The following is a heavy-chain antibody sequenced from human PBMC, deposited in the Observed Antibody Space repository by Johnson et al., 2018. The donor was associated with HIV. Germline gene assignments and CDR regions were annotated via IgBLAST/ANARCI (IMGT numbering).Heavy chain of an antibody. J-gene: IGHJ3*02. V-gene: IGHV3-9*01. CDR3: AKSNLPQYYYDSSGYLAFDI. Sequence: DVQVVESGGGVVQPGTSLRLSCAASGFTFDDYAMHWVRQAPGKGLEWVSGISWNSGSIGYADSVKGRFTISRDNAKNSLYLQMNSLRAEDTALYYCAKSNLPQYYYDSSGYLAFDIWGQGTMVTVSS. CDR2: ISWNSGSI. CDR1: GFTFDDYA. D-gene: IGHD3-22*01.